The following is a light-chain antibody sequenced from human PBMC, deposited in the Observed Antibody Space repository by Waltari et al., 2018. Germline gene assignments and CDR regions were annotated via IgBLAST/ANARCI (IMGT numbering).Light chain of an antibody. CDR1: QTVTSSY. J-gene: IGKJ1*01. CDR2: STS. Sequence: IVSTQSPGTLSLSPGESVTLSCRTSQTVTSSYLAWYQQKPGQAPRLLIYSTSSRATGIPDRFSGSGSGTDFTLTISRLEPEDFAVYYCQQYGVSPWTFGQGTKVEI. CDR3: QQYGVSPWT. V-gene: IGKV3-20*01.